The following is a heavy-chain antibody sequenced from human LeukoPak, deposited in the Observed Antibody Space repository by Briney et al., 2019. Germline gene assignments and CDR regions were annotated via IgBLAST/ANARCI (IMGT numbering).Heavy chain of an antibody. CDR2: IKQDGSEK. Sequence: PGGSLRLSCAASGFTFSSYWMSWVRQAPGKGLEWVANIKQDGSEKYYVDSVKGRFTISRDNSKNMLYLQMNSLRAEDTAVYYCAKDPQGMRFGELFSFYWGQGTLVTVSS. V-gene: IGHV3-7*01. D-gene: IGHD3-10*01. CDR3: AKDPQGMRFGELFSFY. CDR1: GFTFSSYW. J-gene: IGHJ4*02.